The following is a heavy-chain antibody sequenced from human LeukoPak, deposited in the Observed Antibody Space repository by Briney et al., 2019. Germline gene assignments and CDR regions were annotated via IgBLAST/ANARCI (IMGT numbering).Heavy chain of an antibody. D-gene: IGHD1-26*01. Sequence: GGSLRLSCAASGFTFSSYRMSWVRQAPGKGLEWVANIKQDGSEKYYVDSVKGRFTISRDNSKNTLYLQMNSLRAEDTAVYYCAKPQWELFYFDYWGQGTLVTVSS. V-gene: IGHV3-7*01. J-gene: IGHJ4*02. CDR3: AKPQWELFYFDY. CDR2: IKQDGSEK. CDR1: GFTFSSYR.